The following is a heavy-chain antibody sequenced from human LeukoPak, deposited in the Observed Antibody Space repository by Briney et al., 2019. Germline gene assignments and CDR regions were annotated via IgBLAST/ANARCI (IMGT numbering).Heavy chain of an antibody. CDR3: ARARGDNDFWSGYYTPDPFDT. D-gene: IGHD3-3*01. CDR1: GFTFSSYW. V-gene: IGHV3-74*01. Sequence: AGGSLRLSCAASGFTFSSYWVHWVRQAPGKGLVWVSRINSDGSSTSYADSVKGRFTISRDNAKNTLYLQMNSLRAEDTAVYYCARARGDNDFWSGYYTPDPFDTWGQGTMVTVSS. CDR2: INSDGSST. J-gene: IGHJ3*02.